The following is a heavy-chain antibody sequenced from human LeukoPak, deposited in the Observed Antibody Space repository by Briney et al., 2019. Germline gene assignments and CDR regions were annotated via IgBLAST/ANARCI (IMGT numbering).Heavy chain of an antibody. V-gene: IGHV3-23*01. CDR1: GFTFSSYA. D-gene: IGHD3-16*02. CDR3: AWYYDYVWGSYRADY. CDR2: ISGSGGST. J-gene: IGHJ4*02. Sequence: SGGSLRLSCAASGFTFSSYAMSWVRQAPGKGLEWVSAISGSGGSTYYADSVKGRFTISRDNSKNTLYLQMNSLRAEDTAVYYCAWYYDYVWGSYRADYWGQGTLVTVSS.